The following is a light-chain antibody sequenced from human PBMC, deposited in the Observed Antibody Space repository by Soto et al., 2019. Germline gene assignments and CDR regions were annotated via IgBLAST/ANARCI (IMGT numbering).Light chain of an antibody. CDR3: MQALQPPHT. CDR2: MGS. V-gene: IGKV2-28*01. CDR1: QSLLHTTGDNY. Sequence: DIVMTQSPLSLPITPGEAASISCRPNQSLLHTTGDNYLDWYVQKPGQSPQLLIYMGSSRASGVPDRFSGGGSGTEFTLNISRVEAEDVGVYYCMQALQPPHTFGQGTRLEIK. J-gene: IGKJ2*01.